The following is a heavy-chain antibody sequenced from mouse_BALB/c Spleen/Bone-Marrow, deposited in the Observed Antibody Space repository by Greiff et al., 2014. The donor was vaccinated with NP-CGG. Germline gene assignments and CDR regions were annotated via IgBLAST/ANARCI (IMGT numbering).Heavy chain of an antibody. Sequence: VQLQQSGAELAKPGASVKMSCKASGYTFTSYWMHWVKQRPGQGLEWIGYINPSTGYNEYNQKFKDKATLTADKSSSTAYMQLSRLTSEDSAVYYCARERYADYYFDYWGQGTTLTVSS. CDR1: GYTFTSYW. CDR2: INPSTGYN. D-gene: IGHD2-4*01. V-gene: IGHV1-7*01. CDR3: ARERYADYYFDY. J-gene: IGHJ2*01.